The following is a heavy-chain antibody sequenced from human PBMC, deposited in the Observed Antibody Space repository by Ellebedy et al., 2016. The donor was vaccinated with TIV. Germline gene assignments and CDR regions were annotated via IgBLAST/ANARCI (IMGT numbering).Heavy chain of an antibody. V-gene: IGHV3-74*01. CDR2: MDSDGSTT. CDR1: GFTFSSYW. Sequence: GESLKISXAASGFTFSSYWMHWVRQAPGKGLVWVSHMDSDGSTTDYADSVKGRFTISRDNAKNTLYLQMDSLRAEDTAVYYCARAGSYLSETVFYWGQGTLITVSS. J-gene: IGHJ4*02. CDR3: ARAGSYLSETVFY. D-gene: IGHD3-10*01.